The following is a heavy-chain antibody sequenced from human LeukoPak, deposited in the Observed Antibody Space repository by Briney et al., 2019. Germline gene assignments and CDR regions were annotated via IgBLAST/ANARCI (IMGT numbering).Heavy chain of an antibody. J-gene: IGHJ4*02. D-gene: IGHD3-22*01. CDR2: ISAYNGNT. V-gene: IGHV1-18*01. CDR3: ARESYYYDSSGYPFDY. Sequence: ASVKVSCKASGHTFTSYGISWVRQAPGQGLEWMGWISAYNGNTNYAQKLQGRVTMTTDTSTSTAYMELRSLRSDDTAVYYCARESYYYDSSGYPFDYWGQGTLVTVSS. CDR1: GHTFTSYG.